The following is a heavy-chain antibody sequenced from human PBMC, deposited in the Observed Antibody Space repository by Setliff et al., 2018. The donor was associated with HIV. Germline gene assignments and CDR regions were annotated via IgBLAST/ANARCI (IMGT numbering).Heavy chain of an antibody. V-gene: IGHV3-33*06. CDR2: IWYDGSNK. CDR3: AKGGGNYYDNSVQSYYFDF. CDR1: GFSFSSYG. J-gene: IGHJ4*02. Sequence: SLKISCAASGFSFSSYGMHWVRQAPGKGLEWVAVIWYDGSNKYYADSVKGRFTISRDNSKNTLYLQMNSLRAEDTAVYYCAKGGGNYYDNSVQSYYFDFWGQGTLVTVSS. D-gene: IGHD3-22*01.